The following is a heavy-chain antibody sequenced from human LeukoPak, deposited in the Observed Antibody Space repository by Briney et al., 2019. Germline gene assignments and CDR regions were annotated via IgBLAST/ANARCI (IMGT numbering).Heavy chain of an antibody. CDR2: ISSSSSTI. J-gene: IGHJ4*02. V-gene: IGHV3-48*01. CDR1: GFTFSSYS. Sequence: GGSLRLSCAASGFTFSSYSMNWVRQAPGKGLEWVSYISSSSSTIYYADSVKGRFTISRDNSKNTLYLQMNSLRAEDTAVYYCAKDQAWKWFGELFPFDYWGQGALVTVSS. CDR3: AKDQAWKWFGELFPFDY. D-gene: IGHD3-10*01.